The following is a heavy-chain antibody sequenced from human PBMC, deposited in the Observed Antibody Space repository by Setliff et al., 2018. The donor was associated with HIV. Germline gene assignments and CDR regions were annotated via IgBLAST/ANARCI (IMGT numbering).Heavy chain of an antibody. CDR3: AKPTRVVLQVKSDAFDI. D-gene: IGHD3-3*01. J-gene: IGHJ3*02. Sequence: GSLRLSCAASGFTFSTYAMGWVRQAPGKGLEWVSSISGSGSSTYYIDSVKGRFTISRDNSRNTLYLQMNSLRAEDTAIYYCAKPTRVVLQVKSDAFDIWGQGTMVT. CDR2: ISGSGSST. CDR1: GFTFSTYA. V-gene: IGHV3-23*01.